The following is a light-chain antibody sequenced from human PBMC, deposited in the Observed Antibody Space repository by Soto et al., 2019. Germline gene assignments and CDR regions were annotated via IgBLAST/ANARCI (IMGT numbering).Light chain of an antibody. CDR1: SSDVGGYNY. CDR3: SSYTSSSTLYV. Sequence: QSALTQPASVSGSPGQSITISCTVTSSDVGGYNYVSWYQQHPGKAPKLMIYDVSNRPSGVSNRFSGSKSGNTASLTISGLQAEDEADYYCSSYTSSSTLYVFGTGTKVPVL. CDR2: DVS. V-gene: IGLV2-14*01. J-gene: IGLJ1*01.